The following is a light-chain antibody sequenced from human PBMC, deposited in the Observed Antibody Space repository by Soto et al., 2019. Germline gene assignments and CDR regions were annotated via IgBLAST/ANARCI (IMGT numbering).Light chain of an antibody. J-gene: IGLJ1*01. CDR1: SCNIGAGYD. CDR2: GNI. Sequence: QSVLTQPRSVSGAPGQRVTISCTGSSCNIGAGYDVHWYQQRPGTAPKLLIFGNINRPSGVPDRFSGSKSGTSASLAITGLHVQDEGDYYCQSYDSTLGARYVFGTGTKLTVL. CDR3: QSYDSTLGARYV. V-gene: IGLV1-40*01.